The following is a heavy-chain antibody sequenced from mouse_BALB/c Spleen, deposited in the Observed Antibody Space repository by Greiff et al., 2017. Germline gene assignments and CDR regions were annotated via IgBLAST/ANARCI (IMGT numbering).Heavy chain of an antibody. CDR2: ISYSGST. D-gene: IGHD1-1*01. V-gene: IGHV3-8*02. CDR1: GDSITSGY. CDR3: AREVYYYGSSSFDV. J-gene: IGHJ1*01. Sequence: EVKLVESGPSLVKPSQTLSLTCSVTGDSITSGYWNWIRKFPGNKLEYMGYISYSGSTYYNPSLKSRISITRDTSKNQYYLQLNSVTTEDTATYYCAREVYYYGSSSFDVWGAGTTVIVSS.